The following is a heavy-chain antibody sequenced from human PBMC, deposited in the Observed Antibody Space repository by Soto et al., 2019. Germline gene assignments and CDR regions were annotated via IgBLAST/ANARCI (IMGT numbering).Heavy chain of an antibody. Sequence: ASVKVSCKASGFNFTGSYMHWVRQAPGQGLEWMGWINCNNGGPGYAQKFQGRVSMTRDTSISTVYLEVNNLRSDDTAVYYCARDWGAYESWGQGTLVTVSS. V-gene: IGHV1-2*02. D-gene: IGHD5-12*01. CDR2: INCNNGGP. CDR3: ARDWGAYES. CDR1: GFNFTGSY. J-gene: IGHJ4*02.